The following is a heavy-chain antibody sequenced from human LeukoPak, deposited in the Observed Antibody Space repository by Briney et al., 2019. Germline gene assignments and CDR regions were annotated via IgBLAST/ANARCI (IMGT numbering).Heavy chain of an antibody. CDR3: ASYDFCG. J-gene: IGHJ4*02. CDR1: GYTFTDYY. D-gene: IGHD3-3*01. CDR2: INPNTGGT. V-gene: IGHV1-2*02. Sequence: ASVKVSCKASGYTFTDYYMHWVRQAPGRGLEWMGWINPNTGGTNHAQKFQGRVTMTRDTSISTAYMELSRLRSDDTAVYYCASYDFCGWGQGTLVTVSS.